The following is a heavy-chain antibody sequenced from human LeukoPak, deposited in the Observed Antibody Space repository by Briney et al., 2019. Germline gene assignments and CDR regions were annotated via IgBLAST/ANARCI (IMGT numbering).Heavy chain of an antibody. Sequence: GSLRLSCAASGFTFSSYAMNWVRQAPGKGLEWVSGISGGGGGTFYADSVKGRFTISRDDSKNTLYLQMNSLSAEDTAVYYCAKDLAVTTDYWGQGTLVTVSS. CDR1: GFTFSSYA. CDR3: AKDLAVTTDY. V-gene: IGHV3-23*01. D-gene: IGHD4-17*01. CDR2: ISGGGGGT. J-gene: IGHJ4*02.